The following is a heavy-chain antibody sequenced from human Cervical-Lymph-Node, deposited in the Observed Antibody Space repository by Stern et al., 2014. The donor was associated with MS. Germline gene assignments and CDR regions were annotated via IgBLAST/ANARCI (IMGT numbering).Heavy chain of an antibody. CDR3: ARGGEVAGWTDFDY. J-gene: IGHJ4*02. CDR2: ISPIFGTA. Sequence: VQLVLSGAEVKTPGSSVQVSCKVSGGTFSRYAISWVRQAPGHGLEWMGGISPIFGTANDAQKFQGRGTITADESTSTAYMELSSLRSEDTAVYYCARGGEVAGWTDFDYWGQGTLVTVST. CDR1: GGTFSRYA. D-gene: IGHD6-19*01. V-gene: IGHV1-69*01.